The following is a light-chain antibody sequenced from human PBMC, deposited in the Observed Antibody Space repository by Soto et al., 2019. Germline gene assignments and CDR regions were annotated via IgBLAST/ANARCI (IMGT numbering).Light chain of an antibody. J-gene: IGLJ2*01. V-gene: IGLV2-14*01. CDR3: SSYTSSSTLV. CDR1: SSDVGGYNY. Sequence: QSALTQPASVSGSPGQSITISCTGTSSDVGGYNYVSWYQQHPGKAPKLMIYDVSNRPSGVSNRFSGSKSGNTASLTISGLQAEDEADYYRSSYTSSSTLVFGGGTKRTVL. CDR2: DVS.